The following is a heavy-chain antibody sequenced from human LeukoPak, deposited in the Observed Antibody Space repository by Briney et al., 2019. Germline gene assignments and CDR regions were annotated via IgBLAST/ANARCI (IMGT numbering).Heavy chain of an antibody. Sequence: ASVKVSCKASGYTFTGYYMHWVRPAPGQGLEWMGWINPNSGGTNYAQKFQGRVTMTRDTSISTAYMELSRLRSDDTAVYYCARSPLLYGDYDYWGQGTLVTVSS. D-gene: IGHD4-17*01. CDR2: INPNSGGT. CDR3: ARSPLLYGDYDY. V-gene: IGHV1-2*02. J-gene: IGHJ4*02. CDR1: GYTFTGYY.